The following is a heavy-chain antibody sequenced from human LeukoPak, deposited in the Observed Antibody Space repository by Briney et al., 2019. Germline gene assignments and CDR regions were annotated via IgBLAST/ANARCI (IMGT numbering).Heavy chain of an antibody. V-gene: IGHV3-23*01. CDR2: ISGSGGST. CDR3: ARDSGSGYYLGY. Sequence: TGGSLRLSCAASGFTLSSYAMSWVRQAPGKGLEWVSAISGSGGSTYYADSVKGRFTISRDNSKNTLYLQMNSLRAEDTAVYYCARDSGSGYYLGYWGQGTLVTVSS. J-gene: IGHJ4*02. CDR1: GFTLSSYA. D-gene: IGHD3-3*01.